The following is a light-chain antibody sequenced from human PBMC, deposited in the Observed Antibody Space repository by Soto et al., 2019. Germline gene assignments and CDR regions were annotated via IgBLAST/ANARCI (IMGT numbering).Light chain of an antibody. CDR2: VGS. CDR1: QNLLHSNGYNY. V-gene: IGKV2-28*01. J-gene: IGKJ2*01. CDR3: VQGLYTPRA. Sequence: EIAMTQSPLSLPVTPGEPASISCRSSQNLLHSNGYNYLNWYLQKPWQSPQLLIYVGSTRASGVTDRLSGGGSGNDFTLRISRVEAEDGGVYYCVQGLYTPRAFGRGTNLEIK.